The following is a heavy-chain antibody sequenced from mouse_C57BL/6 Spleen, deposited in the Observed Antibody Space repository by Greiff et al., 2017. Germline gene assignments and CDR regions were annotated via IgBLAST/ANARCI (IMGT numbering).Heavy chain of an antibody. Sequence: QVQLQQSGAELVRPGASVKLSCKASGYTFTDYYINWVKQRPGQGLEWIARIYPGSGNTYYNEKFKGKATLTAEKSSSTAYMQLSSLTSEDSAVYFCARWGPHRFAYWGQGTLVTVSA. CDR3: ARWGPHRFAY. J-gene: IGHJ3*01. V-gene: IGHV1-76*01. CDR2: IYPGSGNT. CDR1: GYTFTDYY.